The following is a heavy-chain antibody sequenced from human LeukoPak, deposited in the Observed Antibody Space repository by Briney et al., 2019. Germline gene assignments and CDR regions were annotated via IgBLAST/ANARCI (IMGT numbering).Heavy chain of an antibody. D-gene: IGHD6-25*01. V-gene: IGHV3-7*01. CDR3: ARLGATSSGKYYFDY. J-gene: IGHJ4*02. CDR2: LEPSGNER. CDR1: GFTIGSHF. Sequence: GGSLRLSCAVSGFTIGSHFMGWVRHLPGKGLQCVAILEPSGNERNYVDSVKGRFTISRDNAQNSLSLQMNNLSADDTAVYYCARLGATSSGKYYFDYWGQGTLVTVSS.